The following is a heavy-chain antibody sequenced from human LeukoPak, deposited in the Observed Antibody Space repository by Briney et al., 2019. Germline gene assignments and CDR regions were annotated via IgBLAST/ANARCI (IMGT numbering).Heavy chain of an antibody. CDR2: ISAYNGNT. CDR3: ARDEAVLWFGELLNY. V-gene: IGHV1-18*01. Sequence: GASVKVSCKASGYTFTSYGISWVRQAPGQGLEWMGWISAYNGNTNYAQTLQGRVTMTTDTSTSTAYMELRILRSDDTAVYYCARDEAVLWFGELLNYWGQGTPVTVSS. CDR1: GYTFTSYG. D-gene: IGHD3-10*01. J-gene: IGHJ4*02.